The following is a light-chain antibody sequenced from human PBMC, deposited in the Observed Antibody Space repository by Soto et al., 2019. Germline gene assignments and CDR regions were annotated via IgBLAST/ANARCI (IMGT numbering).Light chain of an antibody. CDR2: RAS. CDR1: QNIYYN. Sequence: ILMTQSPATVSVSPGESATLSCRASQNIYYNVAWYQHRPGQAPRLLIYRASTRAPGVPAMFSGSGSGTEFTLTISSLQTEDFTVYSCLQYHNLWAFGQGTKVEI. J-gene: IGKJ1*01. CDR3: LQYHNLWA. V-gene: IGKV3-15*01.